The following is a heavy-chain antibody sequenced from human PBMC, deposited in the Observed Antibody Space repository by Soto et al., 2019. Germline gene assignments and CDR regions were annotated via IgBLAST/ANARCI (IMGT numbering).Heavy chain of an antibody. CDR1: GVSISSSGYF. J-gene: IGHJ4*01. Sequence: PSETLSLTCAISGVSISSSGYFWAWIRQPPGRGLEWIGTFYYSGSPYYNPSLKSRVSISVDTSKNQFSLKLSSVTAADTAVYYCARHALRSWRWDYWGQGTLVTVS. CDR3: ARHALRSWRWDY. V-gene: IGHV4-39*01. CDR2: FYYSGSP.